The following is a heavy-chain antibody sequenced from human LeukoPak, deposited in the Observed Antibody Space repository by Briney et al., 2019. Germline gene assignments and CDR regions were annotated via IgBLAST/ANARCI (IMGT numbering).Heavy chain of an antibody. CDR3: ARATIRYGMDV. J-gene: IGHJ6*02. D-gene: IGHD3-3*01. Sequence: GGSLRLSCAASGFTFSSYSMNWVRQAPGKGLEWVSSISSGSSYIYYADSVKGRYTISRDNAKNSLYLQMNSLRAEDTAVYYCARATIRYGMDVWGQGTTVTVSS. V-gene: IGHV3-21*01. CDR2: ISSGSSYI. CDR1: GFTFSSYS.